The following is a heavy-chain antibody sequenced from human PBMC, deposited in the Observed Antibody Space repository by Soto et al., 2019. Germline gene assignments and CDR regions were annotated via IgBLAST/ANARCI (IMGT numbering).Heavy chain of an antibody. CDR2: ISSSSSTI. V-gene: IGHV3-48*02. D-gene: IGHD3-3*01. J-gene: IGHJ4*02. CDR1: GFTFSSYS. Sequence: EVQLVESGGGLVQPGGSLRLSCAASGFTFSSYSMNWVRQAPGKGLEWVSYISSSSSTIYYADSVKGRFTISRDNAKNSLYLQMNSLRDEDTAVYYCARDLGRFLEWSQFDYWGQGTLVTVSS. CDR3: ARDLGRFLEWSQFDY.